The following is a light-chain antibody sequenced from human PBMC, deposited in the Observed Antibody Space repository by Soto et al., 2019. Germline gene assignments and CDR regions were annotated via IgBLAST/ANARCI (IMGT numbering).Light chain of an antibody. CDR2: DAS. CDR3: QQYDNLPLT. V-gene: IGKV1-33*01. CDR1: QDISNY. J-gene: IGKJ4*01. Sequence: DIQMTQSPSPLSASVGDRVTITCQASQDISNYLNWYHHKPGKAPKLLIYDASNLETGVPSRFSGSGSGTDFTFTISSLQPEDIATYYCQQYDNLPLTFGGGTKVDIK.